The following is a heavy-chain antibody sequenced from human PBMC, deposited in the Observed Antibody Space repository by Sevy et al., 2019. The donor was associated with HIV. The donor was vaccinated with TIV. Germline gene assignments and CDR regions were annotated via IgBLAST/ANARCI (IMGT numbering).Heavy chain of an antibody. CDR1: GGSFSGYY. V-gene: IGHV4-34*01. Sequence: SETLSLTCAVHGGSFSGYYWNWIRQPPGKGLEWIGEINHSGSTNYNPSLKSRVTISVDTSKNQFSLKLSSVTAADTAVYYCAGSPLIVVVPGAPSWFDPWGQGTLVTVSS. CDR2: INHSGST. CDR3: AGSPLIVVVPGAPSWFDP. D-gene: IGHD2-2*01. J-gene: IGHJ5*02.